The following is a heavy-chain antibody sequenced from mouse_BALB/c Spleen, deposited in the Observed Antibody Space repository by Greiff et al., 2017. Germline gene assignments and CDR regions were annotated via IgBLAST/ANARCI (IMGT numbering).Heavy chain of an antibody. CDR1: GFNIKDYY. J-gene: IGHJ1*01. V-gene: IGHV14-4*02. CDR3: NGGYYWYFDV. Sequence: EVQLQQSGAELVRSGASVKLSCTASGFNIKDYYMHWVKQRPEQGLEWIGWIDPENGDTEYAPKFQGKATMTADTSSNTAYLQLSSLTSEDTAVYYCNGGYYWYFDVWGAGTTVTVSS. CDR2: IDPENGDT. D-gene: IGHD2-2*01.